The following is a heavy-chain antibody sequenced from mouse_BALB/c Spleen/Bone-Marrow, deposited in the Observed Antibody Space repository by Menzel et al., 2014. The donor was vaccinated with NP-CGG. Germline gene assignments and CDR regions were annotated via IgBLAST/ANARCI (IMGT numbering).Heavy chain of an antibody. CDR2: IYPGNSDT. CDR1: GYSFTSYW. V-gene: IGHV1-5*01. D-gene: IGHD2-10*02. J-gene: IGHJ3*01. Sequence: EVKVVESGTVLARPGASVKMSRKASGYSFTSYWMHWVKQRPGQGLEWIGAIYPGNSDTTYKQKFKGKAKLTAVTSASTGYMELSSLTNEDSAVYYCTFLVKEDFAYWGQGTLVTVSA. CDR3: TFLVKEDFAY.